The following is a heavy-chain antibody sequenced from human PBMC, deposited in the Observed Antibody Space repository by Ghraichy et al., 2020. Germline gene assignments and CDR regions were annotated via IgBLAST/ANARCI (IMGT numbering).Heavy chain of an antibody. Sequence: GGSLRLSCAASGFTFSSYSMNWVRQAPGKGLEWVSSISSSSSYIYYADSVKGLFTISRDNAKNSLYLQMNSLRAEDTAVYYCARDYDSSGYYYVFDYWGQGTLVTVSS. CDR3: ARDYDSSGYYYVFDY. D-gene: IGHD3-22*01. V-gene: IGHV3-21*01. J-gene: IGHJ4*02. CDR2: ISSSSSYI. CDR1: GFTFSSYS.